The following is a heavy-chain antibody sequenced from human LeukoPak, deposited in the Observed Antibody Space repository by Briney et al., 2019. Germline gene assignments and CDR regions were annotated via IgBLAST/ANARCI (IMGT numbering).Heavy chain of an antibody. V-gene: IGHV4-4*08. CDR3: ARELNRGYDY. CDR2: IYYSGST. Sequence: PSETLSLTCTVSGGSSSSYYWSWIRQPPGKGLEWIGYIYYSGSTNYNPSLKSRVTISVDTSKNQFSLKLSSVTAADTAVYYCARELNRGYDYWGQGTLVTVSS. CDR1: GGSSSSYY. D-gene: IGHD6-13*01. J-gene: IGHJ4*02.